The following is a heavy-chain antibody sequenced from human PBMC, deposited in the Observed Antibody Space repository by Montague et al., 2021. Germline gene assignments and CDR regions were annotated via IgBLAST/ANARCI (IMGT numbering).Heavy chain of an antibody. Sequence: SETLSLTCDIYVDSFTDYYRGWIRQSPGKGLEWIGETNHRGTTKSNPSLKTRFPLSLDTSKSQFSLTLHSVTAADTAVYYCAAINWERQSRNYFEQWGQGILVSVSS. V-gene: IGHV4-34*01. CDR1: VDSFTDYY. CDR2: TNHRGTT. D-gene: IGHD1-26*01. CDR3: AAINWERQSRNYFEQ. J-gene: IGHJ4*02.